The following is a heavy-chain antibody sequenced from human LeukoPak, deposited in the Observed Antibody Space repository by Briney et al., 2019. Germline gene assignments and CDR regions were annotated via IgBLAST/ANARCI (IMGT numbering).Heavy chain of an antibody. D-gene: IGHD3-10*01. V-gene: IGHV1-18*01. Sequence: ASVKVSCKASGYTLTSYGISWVRQAPGQGLEWMGWISAYNGNTNYAQKLQGRVTMTTDTSTSTAYMELRSLRSDDTAVYYCAREVSYYGSGSYLYWGQGTLVTVSS. CDR3: AREVSYYGSGSYLY. CDR1: GYTLTSYG. CDR2: ISAYNGNT. J-gene: IGHJ4*02.